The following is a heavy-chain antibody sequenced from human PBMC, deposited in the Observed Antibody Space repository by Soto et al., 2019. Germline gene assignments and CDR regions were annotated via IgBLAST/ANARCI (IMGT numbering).Heavy chain of an antibody. CDR2: ISNRGST. D-gene: IGHD4-4*01. J-gene: IGHJ4*02. Sequence: SETLSLTCTVSGASISSGIYYWSWIRQLPGKGLEWIGYISNRGSTYYNPSLKSRATISVDTSKNQFSLRVSSVTAADTAVYYCARAVYSNHVYWGQGTLVTVSS. CDR3: ARAVYSNHVY. V-gene: IGHV4-31*03. CDR1: GASISSGIYY.